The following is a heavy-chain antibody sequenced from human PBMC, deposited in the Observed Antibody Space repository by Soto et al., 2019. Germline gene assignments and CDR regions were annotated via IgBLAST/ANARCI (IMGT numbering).Heavy chain of an antibody. D-gene: IGHD6-19*01. CDR1: GYTFTSYG. CDR3: AREAVSGRTGFDY. V-gene: IGHV1-18*01. CDR2: VNAYNGNT. Sequence: QVQLVQSGAEVKKPGASVKVSCKASGYTFTSYGISWVRQAPGQGLEWMGWVNAYNGNTNYAQKFQGRVTMTTDTTTSTDYMERRSLRSDDTAVYYCAREAVSGRTGFDYWGQGTLVTVSS. J-gene: IGHJ4*02.